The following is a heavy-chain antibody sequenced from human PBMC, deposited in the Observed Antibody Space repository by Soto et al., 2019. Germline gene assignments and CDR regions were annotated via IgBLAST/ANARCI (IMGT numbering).Heavy chain of an antibody. CDR3: ARRGSGSYSDY. Sequence: QLQLQESGPGLVKPSETLSLTCTVSGGSISSSXXXXXXXXXXXXKGLEWIGSIYYSGSTYYNPSLKSRVTISVDTSKNQFSLKLSSVTAADTAVYYCARRGSGSYSDYWGQGTLVTVSS. CDR2: IYYSGST. CDR1: GGSISSSXXX. J-gene: IGHJ4*02. D-gene: IGHD3-10*01. V-gene: IGHV4-39*01.